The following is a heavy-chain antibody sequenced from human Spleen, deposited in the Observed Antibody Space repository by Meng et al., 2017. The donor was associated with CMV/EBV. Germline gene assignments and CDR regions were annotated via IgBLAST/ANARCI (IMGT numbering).Heavy chain of an antibody. V-gene: IGHV1-2*02. CDR2: INPNSGGT. D-gene: IGHD2-2*01. CDR3: ARRGFSTGWYPFDY. Sequence: ASVKVSCKASGYTFTGYYMHWVRQAPGQGLEWMGWINPNSGGTNYAQKFQGRVTMTRDTSISTAYMDLSRLRSEDTAFYYCARRGFSTGWYPFDYWGHGTLVTVSS. CDR1: GYTFTGYY. J-gene: IGHJ4*01.